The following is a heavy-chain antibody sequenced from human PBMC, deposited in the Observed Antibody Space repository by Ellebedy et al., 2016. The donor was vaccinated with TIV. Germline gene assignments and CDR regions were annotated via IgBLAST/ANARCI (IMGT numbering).Heavy chain of an antibody. CDR1: GGTFSSYA. J-gene: IGHJ6*02. CDR3: ARGGTMVRGTTDSYYGMDV. D-gene: IGHD3-10*01. CDR2: IIPIFGTA. V-gene: IGHV1-69*13. Sequence: SVKVSCXASGGTFSSYAISWVRQAPGQGLEWMGGIIPIFGTANYAQKFQGRVTITADESTSTAYMELSSLRSEDTAVYYCARGGTMVRGTTDSYYGMDVWGQGTTVTVSS.